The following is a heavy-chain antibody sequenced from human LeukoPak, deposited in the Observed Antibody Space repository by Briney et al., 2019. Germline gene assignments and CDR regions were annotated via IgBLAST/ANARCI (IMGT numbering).Heavy chain of an antibody. CDR2: IYTSGSA. D-gene: IGHD5-18*01. V-gene: IGHV4-61*02. CDR1: GGSISSGSYY. CDR3: ARGVRHSYAYYYFDH. Sequence: SETLSLTCTVSGGSISSGSYYWSWIRQPAGKGLEWIGRIYTSGSANYNPSLKSRVTISIDTSKKQFSLRLSSVTAADTAVYYCARGVRHSYAYYYFDHWGQGTLVTVSS. J-gene: IGHJ4*02.